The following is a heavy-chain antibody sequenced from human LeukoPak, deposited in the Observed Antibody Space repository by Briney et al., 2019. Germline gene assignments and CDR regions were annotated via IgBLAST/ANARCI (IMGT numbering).Heavy chain of an antibody. CDR2: ISYDGSNK. CDR3: AKEGSGWYPGWFDP. D-gene: IGHD6-19*01. J-gene: IGHJ5*02. V-gene: IGHV3-30*18. Sequence: GGSLRLSCAASGFTFSSYGMHWVRQAPGKGLEWVAVISYDGSNKYYADSVKGRFTISRDNSKNTLYLQMNSLRAEDTAVYYCAKEGSGWYPGWFDPWGQGTLVTVSS. CDR1: GFTFSSYG.